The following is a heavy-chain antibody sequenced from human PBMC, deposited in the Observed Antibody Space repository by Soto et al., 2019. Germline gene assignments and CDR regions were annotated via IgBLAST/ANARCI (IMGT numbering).Heavy chain of an antibody. D-gene: IGHD5-18*01. CDR2: VSTSNGRT. CDR3: GRGGYRYGYEY. CDR1: GYTFTNDD. J-gene: IGHJ4*02. Sequence: ASVKVSCKASGYTFTNDDISWARQAPGQGLEWVGWVSTSNGRTNYAQKVQGRVTLTTDTSTTTAYMELRSLRSDDTAVYYCGRGGYRYGYEYWGQGTLVTVSS. V-gene: IGHV1-18*04.